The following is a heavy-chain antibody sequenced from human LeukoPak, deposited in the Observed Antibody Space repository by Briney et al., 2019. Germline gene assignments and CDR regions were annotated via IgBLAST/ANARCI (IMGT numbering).Heavy chain of an antibody. Sequence: SETLSLTCAVYGGSFSGYYWSWVRQPPGKGLEWIGEINHSGSTNYNPSLKSRVTISVDTSKNQFPLKLSSVTAADTAVYYCARGPLGYCSSTSCRDAFDIWGQGTMVTVSS. CDR2: INHSGST. CDR1: GGSFSGYY. CDR3: ARGPLGYCSSTSCRDAFDI. J-gene: IGHJ3*02. V-gene: IGHV4-34*01. D-gene: IGHD2-2*01.